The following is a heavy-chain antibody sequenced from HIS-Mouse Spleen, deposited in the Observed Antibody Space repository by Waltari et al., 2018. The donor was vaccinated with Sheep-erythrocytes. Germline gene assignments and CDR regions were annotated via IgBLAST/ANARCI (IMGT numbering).Heavy chain of an antibody. CDR3: ARLITMVRGVTWYFDL. V-gene: IGHV4-31*03. Sequence: QVQLQESGPGLVKPSQTLSLTCTVPGCSLRSGGYYWSWIRQHPGKGLEWIGYIYYSGSTYYNPSLKSRVTISVDTSKNQFSLKLSSVTAADTAVYYCARLITMVRGVTWYFDLWGRGTLGTVSS. J-gene: IGHJ2*01. CDR2: IYYSGST. D-gene: IGHD3-10*01. CDR1: GCSLRSGGYY.